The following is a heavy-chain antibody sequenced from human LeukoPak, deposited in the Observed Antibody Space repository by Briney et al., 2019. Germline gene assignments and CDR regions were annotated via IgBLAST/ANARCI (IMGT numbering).Heavy chain of an antibody. V-gene: IGHV3-30*18. D-gene: IGHD2-2*01. CDR3: ANGAVYCTSPKYPTGSAPSCFAH. CDR2: ISYDERNK. J-gene: IGHJ4*02. CDR1: GFTFNTYG. Sequence: GGSLRLSCEASGFTFNTYGMHWVRQAPGKGLEWLAVISYDERNKYYTDSVKGRFTISRDNSKNTLYLQMSSLRPEDTAVYYCANGAVYCTSPKYPTGSAPSCFAHWGQGTLVTVSS.